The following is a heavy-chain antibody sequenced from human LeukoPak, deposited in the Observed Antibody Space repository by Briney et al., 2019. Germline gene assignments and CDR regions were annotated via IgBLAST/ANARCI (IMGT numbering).Heavy chain of an antibody. Sequence: PSETLSLTCTVSDGSVSDYFWSWMRQSPGKGLEWIGHLSDTGNTNSNPSLKSRFSMSVDTSRNQFSLRLTSVTAADTAVYYCARGMSSTWFDSTSKYYFDCWGPGTPVTVSS. D-gene: IGHD6-13*01. CDR3: ARGMSSTWFDSTSKYYFDC. J-gene: IGHJ4*02. V-gene: IGHV4-59*02. CDR1: DGSVSDYF. CDR2: LSDTGNT.